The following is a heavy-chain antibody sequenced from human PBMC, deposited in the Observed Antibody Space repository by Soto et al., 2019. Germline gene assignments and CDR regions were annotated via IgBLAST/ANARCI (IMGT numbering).Heavy chain of an antibody. Sequence: PGGSLRLSCAASGFTFSSYSMNWVRQAPGKGLEWVSSISSSSSYIYYADSVKGRFTISRDNAKNSLYLQMNSLRAEDTAVYYCARDLSSTDYYDSSGYYLYWGQGTLVTVSS. CDR2: ISSSSSYI. V-gene: IGHV3-21*01. J-gene: IGHJ4*02. D-gene: IGHD3-22*01. CDR1: GFTFSSYS. CDR3: ARDLSSTDYYDSSGYYLY.